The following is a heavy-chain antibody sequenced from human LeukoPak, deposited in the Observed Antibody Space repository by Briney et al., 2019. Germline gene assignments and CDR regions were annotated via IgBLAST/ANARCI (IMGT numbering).Heavy chain of an antibody. CDR3: AGLLEWLFDAFDI. CDR1: GFIFSSYS. D-gene: IGHD3-3*01. J-gene: IGHJ3*02. Sequence: GGSLRLSCAASGFIFSSYSMNWVRQAPGKGLEWISYISSSNNTIYYADSVKGRFTISRDTAKNSLYLQMNSLRAEDTAVYYCAGLLEWLFDAFDIWGQGTMVTVSS. CDR2: ISSSNNTI. V-gene: IGHV3-48*01.